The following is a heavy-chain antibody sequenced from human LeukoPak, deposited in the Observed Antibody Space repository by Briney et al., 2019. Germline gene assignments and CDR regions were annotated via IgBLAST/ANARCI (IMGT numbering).Heavy chain of an antibody. CDR1: GDSVSSNSAA. V-gene: IGHV6-1*01. CDR2: TYYRSKWYN. Sequence: TSETLSLTCAISGDSVSSNSAAWNWIRQSPSRGLEWLGRTYYRSKWYNDYAVSVESRITINPDTSKNQFSLQLNSVTPEDTAVYYCARDFPGIAVAGYFDYWGQGTLVTVSS. J-gene: IGHJ4*02. CDR3: ARDFPGIAVAGYFDY. D-gene: IGHD6-19*01.